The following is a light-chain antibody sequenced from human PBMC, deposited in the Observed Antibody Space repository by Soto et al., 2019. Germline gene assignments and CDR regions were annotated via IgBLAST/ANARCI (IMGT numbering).Light chain of an antibody. Sequence: IVITQSPATLSVSPWEISTLSCRASQSVSSNLAWYQQKPGQAPRLLIYDISNRATGIPARFSGSGSGTDFTLTISSLEPDDFAVYYCQQRNDWQVTFGQGTRLEIK. CDR1: QSVSSN. J-gene: IGKJ5*01. V-gene: IGKV3-11*01. CDR2: DIS. CDR3: QQRNDWQVT.